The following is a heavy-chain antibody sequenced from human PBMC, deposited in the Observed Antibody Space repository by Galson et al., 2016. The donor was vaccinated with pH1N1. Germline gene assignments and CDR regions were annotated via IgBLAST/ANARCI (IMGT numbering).Heavy chain of an antibody. Sequence: SVKVSCKASGGTFTLYGITWVRQAPGQGLEWMGWINPNSDVTKYAQKFQDRVTMTRDTSINTAYMELSGLTSDDTAVYYCARDSKGGIPFHYWGQGTLVTLSS. CDR3: ARDSKGGIPFHY. CDR1: GGTFTLYG. D-gene: IGHD1-26*01. V-gene: IGHV1-2*02. CDR2: INPNSDVT. J-gene: IGHJ4*02.